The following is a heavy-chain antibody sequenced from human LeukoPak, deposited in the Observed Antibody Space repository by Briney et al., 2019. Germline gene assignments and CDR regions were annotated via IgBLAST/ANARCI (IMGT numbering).Heavy chain of an antibody. D-gene: IGHD3-10*01. CDR3: AKRPYGSGGGHFDH. CDR1: GFTFTDYA. J-gene: IGHJ4*02. Sequence: PGGSLRLSCVASGFTFTDYAMTWVRQPPGRRLEWGSTITTTVGDTHYADSVKGRFTVSRDDSKGTLFLQMNSLRAEDTGVYYCAKRPYGSGGGHFDHWGQGTLAIVSS. CDR2: ITTTVGDT. V-gene: IGHV3-23*01.